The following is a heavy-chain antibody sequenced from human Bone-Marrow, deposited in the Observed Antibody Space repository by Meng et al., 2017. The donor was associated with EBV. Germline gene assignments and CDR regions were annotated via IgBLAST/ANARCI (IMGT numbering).Heavy chain of an antibody. D-gene: IGHD5-18*01. J-gene: IGHJ4*02. CDR1: GASISTSNYY. CDR3: ARGGDTAMMTPFLLD. CDR2: IYFSGST. V-gene: IGHV4-39*07. Sequence: QLPPQESGPGLVKPSETLSLTCTVSGASISTSNYYWGWIRQPPEKGLEWIGSIYFSGSTYYNPSLKSRITISVDTSKNQFSLKLNSVTAADTAVYYCARGGDTAMMTPFLLDWGQGTLVTVSS.